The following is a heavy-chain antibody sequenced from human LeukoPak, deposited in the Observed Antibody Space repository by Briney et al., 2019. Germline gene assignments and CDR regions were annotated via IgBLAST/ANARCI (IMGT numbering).Heavy chain of an antibody. Sequence: PGGSLRLSCTASGFTFSNYWMDWVRQAPGKGLGWLSVINIDGSYTTYADSVKGRFTISRDNAKTTLYLQMSSLTPEAVYFYSCISRRLVVVTASDVFDIWGQGTMVTVSS. CDR1: GFTFSNYW. J-gene: IGHJ3*02. V-gene: IGHV3-74*01. CDR2: INIDGSYT. CDR3: ISRRLVVVTASDVFDI. D-gene: IGHD2-21*02.